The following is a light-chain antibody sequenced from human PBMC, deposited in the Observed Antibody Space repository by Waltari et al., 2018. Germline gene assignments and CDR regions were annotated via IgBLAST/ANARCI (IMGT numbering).Light chain of an antibody. CDR1: QSVGSSS. CDR2: RAS. Sequence: EIVLTQSPGTASLSPGARVTLSCRASQSVGSSSLAWYQPKPGQAHRPVIHRASRRPTGIPDRFSGSGSLTDFSLTISRLEPEDFAVYYCQQHGTLPATFGKGTKVEIK. J-gene: IGKJ1*01. V-gene: IGKV3-20*01. CDR3: QQHGTLPAT.